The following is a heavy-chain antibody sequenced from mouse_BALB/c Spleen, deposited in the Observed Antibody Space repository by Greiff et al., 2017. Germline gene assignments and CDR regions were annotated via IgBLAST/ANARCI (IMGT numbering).Heavy chain of an antibody. D-gene: IGHD1-1*01. Sequence: QVQLQQSGPELVKPGASVKISCKASGYAFSSSWMNWVKQRPGQGLEWIGRIYPGDGDTNYNGKFKDKATLTADKSSSTAYMQLSSLTSVDSAVYFCARSRIYYGSSDAIDYWGQGTSVTVSS. CDR1: GYAFSSSW. J-gene: IGHJ4*01. CDR2: IYPGDGDT. V-gene: IGHV1-82*01. CDR3: ARSRIYYGSSDAIDY.